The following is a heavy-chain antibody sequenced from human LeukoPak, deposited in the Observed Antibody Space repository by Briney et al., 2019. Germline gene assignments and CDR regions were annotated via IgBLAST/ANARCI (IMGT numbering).Heavy chain of an antibody. CDR1: GYTFTSYD. J-gene: IGHJ6*03. D-gene: IGHD3-3*01. CDR3: ARGRTIFGVVFVDYYYCMDV. V-gene: IGHV1-8*01. Sequence: GASVTVSCKASGYTFTSYDINWVRQATGQGLEWMGWMNPNSGNTGYAQKFQGRVTMTRNTSISTAYMELSSLRSEDTAVYYCARGRTIFGVVFVDYYYCMDVWGKGTTVTVSS. CDR2: MNPNSGNT.